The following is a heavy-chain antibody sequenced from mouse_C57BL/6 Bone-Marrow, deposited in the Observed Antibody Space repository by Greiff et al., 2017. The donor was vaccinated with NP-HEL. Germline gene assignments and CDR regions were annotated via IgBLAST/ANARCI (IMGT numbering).Heavy chain of an antibody. CDR1: GYTFTSYG. CDR3: ARGRYYYGSSCYYYAMDY. D-gene: IGHD1-1*01. J-gene: IGHJ4*01. CDR2: IYPRSGNT. Sequence: VQLQQSGAELARPGASVKLSCTASGYTFTSYGISWVKQRTGQGLEWIGEIYPRSGNTYYNEKFKGKATLTADKSSSTAYMELRSLTSEDSAVYFCARGRYYYGSSCYYYAMDYWGQGTSVTVSS. V-gene: IGHV1-81*01.